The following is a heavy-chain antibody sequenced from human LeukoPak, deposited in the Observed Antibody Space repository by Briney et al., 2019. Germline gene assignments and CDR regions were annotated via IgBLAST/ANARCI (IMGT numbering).Heavy chain of an antibody. V-gene: IGHV4-59*08. J-gene: IGHJ4*02. CDR3: AGDYGDFDTLDY. Sequence: PSETLSLTCSVSGGSINTYYWSWIRQPPGKGLEWIGYIDYSGGTNYNPSLKSRVTISVDTSKTQFSLKLTSVTAVDTAVYYCAGDYGDFDTLDYWGQGTLVTVSS. CDR1: GGSINTYY. CDR2: IDYSGGT. D-gene: IGHD4-17*01.